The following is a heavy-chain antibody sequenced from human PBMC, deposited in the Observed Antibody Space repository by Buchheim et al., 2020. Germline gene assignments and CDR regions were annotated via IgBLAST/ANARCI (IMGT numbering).Heavy chain of an antibody. Sequence: QVQLQESGPGLVKPSETLSLTCTVSGGSISSYYWSWIRQPPGKGLEWIGYIYYSGSTNHNPSLKSRVTISVDTSKNQFSLKLSSVTAADTAVYYCARALTGPYYFDYWGQGTL. CDR2: IYYSGST. V-gene: IGHV4-59*01. CDR3: ARALTGPYYFDY. CDR1: GGSISSYY. J-gene: IGHJ4*02. D-gene: IGHD4-11*01.